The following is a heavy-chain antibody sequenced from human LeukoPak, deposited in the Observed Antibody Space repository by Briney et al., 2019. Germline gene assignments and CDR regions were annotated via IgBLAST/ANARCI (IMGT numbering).Heavy chain of an antibody. D-gene: IGHD5-24*01. Sequence: SETLSLTCTLCNDFISISSYYWGWIRQPPGKGLEWIGSIYYSGTTYYNPSLRSRVTISSDTSKNQCSLKLNSETAPDTACYNCPKPMRYNYGRRVDGFDHWGQGALVTVSS. J-gene: IGHJ4*02. CDR3: PKPMRYNYGRRVDGFDH. V-gene: IGHV4-39*01. CDR2: IYYSGTT. CDR1: NDFISISSYY.